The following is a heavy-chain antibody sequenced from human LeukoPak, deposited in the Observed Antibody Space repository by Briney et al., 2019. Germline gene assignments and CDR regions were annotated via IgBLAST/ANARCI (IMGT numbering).Heavy chain of an antibody. V-gene: IGHV3-23*01. J-gene: IGHJ4*02. CDR3: AKAYYGSGSYRGNDY. CDR1: GFTFSSYA. D-gene: IGHD3-10*01. Sequence: GGSLRLSCAASGFTFSSYAMSWVRQAPGKGLEWVSAISGSGGSTYYADSVKGRFTISRDNSKNTLYLQMNSLRAEDTAVYYCAKAYYGSGSYRGNDYWGQGTLVTVSS. CDR2: ISGSGGST.